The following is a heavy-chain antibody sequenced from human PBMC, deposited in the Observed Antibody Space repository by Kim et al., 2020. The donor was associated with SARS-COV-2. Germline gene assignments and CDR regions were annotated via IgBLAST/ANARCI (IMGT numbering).Heavy chain of an antibody. D-gene: IGHD6-13*01. CDR1: GFTFNIYS. V-gene: IGHV3-48*02. Sequence: GGSLRLSCAASGFTFNIYSMNWVRQTPVKGLEWVSYITSDERTIYYADAVRGRFTISRDNAKNLVYLHMNSLRDEDTAIYYCARSVAGRFDYWGLGALVTVSS. CDR3: ARSVAGRFDY. J-gene: IGHJ4*02. CDR2: ITSDERTI.